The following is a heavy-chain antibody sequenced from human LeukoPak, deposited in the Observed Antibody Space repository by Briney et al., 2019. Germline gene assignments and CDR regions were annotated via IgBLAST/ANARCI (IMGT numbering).Heavy chain of an antibody. CDR1: GFTFDDYG. J-gene: IGHJ4*02. V-gene: IGHV3-20*04. CDR3: ARYYYDSSGYYHLFDY. CDR2: INWNGGAT. D-gene: IGHD3-22*01. Sequence: GGSLRLSCAASGFTFDDYGMTWVRQAPGKGLEWVSGINWNGGATNYADSVQGRFTISRDNAKNSLYLQMNSLRAEDTAFYYCARYYYDSSGYYHLFDYWGQGTLVTVSS.